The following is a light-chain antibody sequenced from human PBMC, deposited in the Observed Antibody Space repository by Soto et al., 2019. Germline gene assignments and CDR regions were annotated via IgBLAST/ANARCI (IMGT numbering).Light chain of an antibody. J-gene: IGKJ2*01. CDR3: QQYNSYSPYT. CDR2: DAS. CDR1: QSISKW. Sequence: DIQMTQSPSTLSASVEDRVTITSRASQSISKWLAWSQQKPGTAPTLLIYDASTLDSGVPSRFSGSGSGTEFTLTISSLQPDDFATYYCQQYNSYSPYTFGQGTKLDIK. V-gene: IGKV1-5*01.